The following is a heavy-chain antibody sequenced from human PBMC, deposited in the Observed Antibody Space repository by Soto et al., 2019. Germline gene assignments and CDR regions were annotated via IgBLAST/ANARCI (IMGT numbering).Heavy chain of an antibody. CDR1: GDSVSSNSAA. J-gene: IGHJ4*02. CDR3: ARAPPDFLSAFDY. D-gene: IGHD6-19*01. V-gene: IGHV6-1*01. Sequence: SQTLSLTCSISGDSVSSNSAAWNWSRQSPSRGLEWLGRTYYRSKWYNDYAVSVKSRITINPPTSKNQFSLQLNSVTPDDPAVYSCARAPPDFLSAFDYWGQGSLVTVS. CDR2: TYYRSKWYN.